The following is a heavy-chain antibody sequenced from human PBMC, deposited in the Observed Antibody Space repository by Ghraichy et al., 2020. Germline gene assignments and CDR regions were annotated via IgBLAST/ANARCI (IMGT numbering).Heavy chain of an antibody. CDR2: IYHRGST. D-gene: IGHD6-19*01. Sequence: SETLSLTCTVSGGSTSSYYWSWVRQPPGKGLEWIGYIYHRGSTDYNPSLKSRVSISLDTSKNQFSLRLNSVTAADTAMYYCARGLFSSGWSIYYYMDVWGKGTTVTVSS. J-gene: IGHJ6*03. V-gene: IGHV4-59*01. CDR1: GGSTSSYY. CDR3: ARGLFSSGWSIYYYMDV.